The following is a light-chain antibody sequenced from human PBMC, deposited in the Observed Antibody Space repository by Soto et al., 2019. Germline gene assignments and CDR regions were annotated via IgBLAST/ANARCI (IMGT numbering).Light chain of an antibody. V-gene: IGLV1-51*01. CDR1: SSNIGKDY. CDR3: ATWDNSLSSGV. J-gene: IGLJ3*02. CDR2: DNN. Sequence: QSVLTQPPSVSAAPGQTVTISCSGRSSNIGKDYVSWYQQRPGTAPKLLIYDNNNRPSGIPDRFSGSKSGTSATLDITGLQTGDEADYYCATWDNSLSSGVFGGGTKLTVL.